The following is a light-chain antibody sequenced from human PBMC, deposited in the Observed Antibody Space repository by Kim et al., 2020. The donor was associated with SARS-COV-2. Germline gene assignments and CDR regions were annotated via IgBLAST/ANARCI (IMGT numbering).Light chain of an antibody. J-gene: IGLJ3*02. CDR1: SGSIASKY. Sequence: NFMLTQPHSVSESPGKTVSISCTRSSGSIASKYVQWYQRRPGSAPTTLIYGDDQRPSGVPDRFSASIDTSSNSASLIISGLKTEDEADHYCQSYDNDNHGVFGGGTQLTVL. V-gene: IGLV6-57*04. CDR2: GDD. CDR3: QSYDNDNHGV.